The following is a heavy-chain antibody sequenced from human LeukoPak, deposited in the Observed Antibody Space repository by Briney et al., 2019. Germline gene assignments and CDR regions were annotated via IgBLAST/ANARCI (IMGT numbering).Heavy chain of an antibody. CDR2: IYYSGST. J-gene: IGHJ4*02. D-gene: IGHD4-11*01. Sequence: PSETLSLTCTVSGGSISSGGYYWSWIRQHPGKGLEWIGYIYYSGSTYYNPSLKSRVTISVDTSKNQFSLKLSSVTAADTAVYYYARVAHDYSYSGYYFDYWGQGTLVTVSS. CDR3: ARVAHDYSYSGYYFDY. V-gene: IGHV4-31*03. CDR1: GGSISSGGYY.